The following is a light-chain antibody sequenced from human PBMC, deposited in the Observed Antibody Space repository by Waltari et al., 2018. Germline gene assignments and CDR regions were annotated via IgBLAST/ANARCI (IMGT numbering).Light chain of an antibody. CDR3: QSYENSLSV. Sequence: QPVLTQPPSVSGAAGQRVTISCTGSSSNIGAGYAVHWYQQLPGAAPKLLIYDNTNRASGVPNRFSASKSDTSASLAITGLQAEDEADYYCQSYENSLSVFGGGTKLTVL. CDR1: SSNIGAGYA. V-gene: IGLV1-40*01. CDR2: DNT. J-gene: IGLJ2*01.